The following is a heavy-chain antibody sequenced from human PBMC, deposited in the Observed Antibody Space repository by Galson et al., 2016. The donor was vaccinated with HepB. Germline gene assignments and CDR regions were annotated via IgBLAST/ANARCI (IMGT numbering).Heavy chain of an antibody. D-gene: IGHD1-26*01. CDR1: GDSITSGRYY. Sequence: SLTCTVSGDSITSGRYYWSWMRQPPGKGLEWIGFITYSGSPHSTSSLKSRVTISVGMSTNQFSLKLTTVTAADTAVYYCARDNSGSYVDYWGQGILVTVSS. J-gene: IGHJ4*02. CDR2: ITYSGSP. V-gene: IGHV4-61*01. CDR3: ARDNSGSYVDY.